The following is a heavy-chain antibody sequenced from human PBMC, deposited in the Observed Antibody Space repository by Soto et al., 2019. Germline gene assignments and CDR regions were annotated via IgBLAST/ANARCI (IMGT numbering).Heavy chain of an antibody. CDR3: ARENWFDP. V-gene: IGHV1-46*01. Sequence: QVQLVQSGAEVKKPGASVKVSCKASGYRFTSYYIHWGRQATGQGLEWMGVINPSGGSTTYAQEFQDRVTMTRETSKSTVYMELRGLRSEDTAVYYCARENWFDPWGQGTLVTVSS. J-gene: IGHJ5*02. CDR2: INPSGGST. CDR1: GYRFTSYY.